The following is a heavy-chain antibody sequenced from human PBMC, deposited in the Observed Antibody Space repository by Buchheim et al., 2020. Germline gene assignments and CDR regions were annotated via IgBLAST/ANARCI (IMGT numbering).Heavy chain of an antibody. D-gene: IGHD3-10*01. CDR3: ARDQKGPGPRYYGSGIGMDV. Sequence: EVQLVESGGGLVQPGGSLRLSCAASGFTFSSYEMNWVRQAPGKGPEWVSYISSSGSTIYYADSVKGRFTISRDNAKNSLSLQMNSLRAEDTAVYYCARDQKGPGPRYYGSGIGMDVWGQGTT. CDR1: GFTFSSYE. CDR2: ISSSGSTI. V-gene: IGHV3-48*03. J-gene: IGHJ6*02.